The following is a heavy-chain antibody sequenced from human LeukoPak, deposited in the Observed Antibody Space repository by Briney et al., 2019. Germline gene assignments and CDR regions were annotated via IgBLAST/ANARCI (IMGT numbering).Heavy chain of an antibody. CDR1: GFTFSSYA. CDR3: AKARGASDSSPDY. Sequence: PGGSLRLSCAASGFTFSSYAMSWVRQAPGKGLEWVSAISGSGGSTYYADSVKGRFTISRDNSRNTLYLQMNSLRAEDTAVYYCAKARGASDSSPDYWGQGTLVTVSS. CDR2: ISGSGGST. J-gene: IGHJ4*02. D-gene: IGHD2-15*01. V-gene: IGHV3-23*01.